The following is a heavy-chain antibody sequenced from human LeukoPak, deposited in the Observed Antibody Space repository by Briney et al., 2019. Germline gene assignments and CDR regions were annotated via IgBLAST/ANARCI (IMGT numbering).Heavy chain of an antibody. CDR3: ARANEYSSSWYLDAFDI. Sequence: SETLSLTCAVYGGSFSGYYWGWIRQPPGKGLEWIGEINHSGSTNYNPSLKSRVTISVDTSKNQFSLKLSSATAADAAVYYCARANEYSSSWYLDAFDIWGQGTMVTVSS. CDR1: GGSFSGYY. CDR2: INHSGST. D-gene: IGHD6-13*01. J-gene: IGHJ3*02. V-gene: IGHV4-34*01.